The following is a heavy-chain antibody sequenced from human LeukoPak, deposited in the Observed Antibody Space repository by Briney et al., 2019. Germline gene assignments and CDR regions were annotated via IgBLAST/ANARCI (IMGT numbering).Heavy chain of an antibody. CDR1: GFTFSSYV. CDR3: ASGSSWYHFDY. Sequence: NPEGSLRLSCAASGFTFSSYVMNWVRQAPGKGLEWVSSISSSSSYIYYADSVKGRFTISRDNAKNSLYLQMNSLRAEDTAVYYCASGSSWYHFDYWGQGTLVTVSS. D-gene: IGHD6-13*01. V-gene: IGHV3-21*01. J-gene: IGHJ4*02. CDR2: ISSSSSYI.